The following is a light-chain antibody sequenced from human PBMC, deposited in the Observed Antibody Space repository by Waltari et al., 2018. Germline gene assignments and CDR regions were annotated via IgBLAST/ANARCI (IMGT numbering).Light chain of an antibody. V-gene: IGLV1-40*01. CDR2: GDK. CDR1: TSNIGAVHA. CDR3: QSFDNMLSGGVV. Sequence: QSVLTQPPSVSGTPGQRVTIPCSGSTSNIGAVHAVHWYQHLPGTATKLLSYGDKRRSTGVPDRYSGSKSGTSASLAITGIQADDEAYYVCQSFDNMLSGGVVFGGGTKLAVL. J-gene: IGLJ2*01.